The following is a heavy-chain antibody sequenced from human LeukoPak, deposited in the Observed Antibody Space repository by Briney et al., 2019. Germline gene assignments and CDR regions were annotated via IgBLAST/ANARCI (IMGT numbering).Heavy chain of an antibody. J-gene: IGHJ4*02. CDR2: IVVGSGNT. CDR3: AAGFGGGLASEFGF. Sequence: SVKVSCKASGFTFTSSAMQWVRQARGQRLEWIGWIVVGSGNTNYAQKFQERVTITRDMSTSTAYMGLSSLRSEDTALYYCAAGFGGGLASEFGFWGQGTLVTVSS. CDR1: GFTFTSSA. V-gene: IGHV1-58*02. D-gene: IGHD3-16*01.